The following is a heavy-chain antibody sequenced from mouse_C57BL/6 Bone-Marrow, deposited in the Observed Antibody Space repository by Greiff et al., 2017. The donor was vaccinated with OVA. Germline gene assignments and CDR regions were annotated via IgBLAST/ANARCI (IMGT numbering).Heavy chain of an antibody. V-gene: IGHV1-19*01. J-gene: IGHJ3*01. CDR2: INPYNGGT. D-gene: IGHD3-2*02. CDR3: ARGGQLRPWFAY. CDR1: GYTFTDYY. Sequence: EVQLQESGTVLVKPGASVKMSCKASGYTFTDYYMNWVKQSHGKSLEWIGVINPYNGGTSYNQKFKGKATLTVDKSSSTAYMELNSLKSEDCAVYYCARGGQLRPWFAYWGQGTLVTVSA.